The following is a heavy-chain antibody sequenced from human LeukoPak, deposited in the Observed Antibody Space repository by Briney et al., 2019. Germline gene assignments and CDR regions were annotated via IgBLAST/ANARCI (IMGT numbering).Heavy chain of an antibody. CDR2: IKLDGSEK. CDR3: IAEGTTDY. V-gene: IGHV3-7*03. J-gene: IGHJ4*02. D-gene: IGHD1-7*01. CDR1: GSTFSNYW. Sequence: GGSLRLSCAASGSTFSNYWMTWVRQAPGKGLEWVANIKLDGSEKYYVDSVKGRFTISRDNAKNSLYLQMNSLKSEDTAVYYCIAEGTTDYWGQGNLVTVSS.